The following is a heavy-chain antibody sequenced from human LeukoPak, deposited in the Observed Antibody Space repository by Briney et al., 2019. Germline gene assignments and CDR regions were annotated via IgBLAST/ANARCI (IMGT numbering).Heavy chain of an antibody. Sequence: GGSLRLSCAASGFTFSSYWMHWVRQAPGKGLVRVSRINSDGSSTSYADSVKGRFTISRDNAKNTLYLQMNSPRAEDTAVYYCAREVCGGDCYSFDYWGQGTLVTVSS. CDR3: AREVCGGDCYSFDY. CDR1: GFTFSSYW. CDR2: INSDGSST. D-gene: IGHD2-21*02. J-gene: IGHJ4*02. V-gene: IGHV3-74*01.